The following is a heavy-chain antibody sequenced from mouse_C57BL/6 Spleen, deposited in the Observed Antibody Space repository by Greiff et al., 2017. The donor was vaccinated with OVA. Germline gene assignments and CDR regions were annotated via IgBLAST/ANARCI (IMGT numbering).Heavy chain of an antibody. Sequence: VQLQQSGAELARPGASVKLSCKASGYTFTSYGISWVKQRTGQGLEWIGEIYPRSGNTYYNEKSKGKATLTADKSSSTAYMELRSLTSEDSAVYFCARYYDGDYYAMDYWGQGTSVTVSS. V-gene: IGHV1-81*01. J-gene: IGHJ4*01. D-gene: IGHD1-1*01. CDR2: IYPRSGNT. CDR1: GYTFTSYG. CDR3: ARYYDGDYYAMDY.